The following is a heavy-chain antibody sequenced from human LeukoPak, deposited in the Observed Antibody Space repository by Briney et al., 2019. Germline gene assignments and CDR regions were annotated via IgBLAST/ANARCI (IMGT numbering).Heavy chain of an antibody. V-gene: IGHV4-59*12. CDR3: ARERVIYSWFDP. CDR2: VYKSGHI. Sequence: PSETLSLTCSVSGDSTTTYYWSWIRQSPGKGLEWLGYVYKSGHIDYNPSLRSRVTVSLDRSKTQVSLRLRSVTAADTAVYYCARERVIYSWFDPWGQGTLVTVSS. D-gene: IGHD3-22*01. J-gene: IGHJ5*02. CDR1: GDSTTTYY.